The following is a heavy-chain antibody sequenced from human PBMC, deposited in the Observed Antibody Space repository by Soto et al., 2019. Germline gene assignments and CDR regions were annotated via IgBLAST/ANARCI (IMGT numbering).Heavy chain of an antibody. Sequence: EVQLVESGGGLVKPGGSLRLSCAASGFTFSNSGMNLVRQAPGKGLEWVCRIKSKTDGGTTDYAAPVKGRYTISRDESKKTLYLQMNSMTNEDTAVYYCATDGGVVVMKAFDIWGQGTMVTVSS. CDR3: ATDGGVVVMKAFDI. CDR1: GFTFSNSG. V-gene: IGHV3-15*07. CDR2: IKSKTDGGTT. J-gene: IGHJ3*02. D-gene: IGHD3-22*01.